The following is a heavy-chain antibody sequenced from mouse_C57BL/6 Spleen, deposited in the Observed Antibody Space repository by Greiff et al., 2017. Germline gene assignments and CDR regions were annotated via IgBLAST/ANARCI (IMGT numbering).Heavy chain of an antibody. D-gene: IGHD1-1*01. J-gene: IGHJ4*01. CDR1: GFTFSDYG. Sequence: EVKLVESGGGLVKPGGSLKLSCAASGFTFSDYGMHWVRQAPEKGLEWVAYISSGSSTIYYADTVKGRFTISRDNAKNTLFLQMTSLRSEDTAMYYCASPSNYYGSSYYAMDYWGQGTSVTVSS. CDR2: ISSGSSTI. V-gene: IGHV5-17*01. CDR3: ASPSNYYGSSYYAMDY.